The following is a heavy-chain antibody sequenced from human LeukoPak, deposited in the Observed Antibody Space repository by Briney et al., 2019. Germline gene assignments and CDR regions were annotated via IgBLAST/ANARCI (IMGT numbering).Heavy chain of an antibody. D-gene: IGHD2-2*01. CDR1: GYTFSTYW. V-gene: IGHV5-10-1*01. CDR2: IDPSDSYT. J-gene: IGHJ5*02. CDR3: ARRYCSSTTCYDWLDP. Sequence: GESLKISCKGSGYTFSTYWINWVRQMPGKGLEWMGRIDPSDSYTDYSPSFQGHVTISADESISTAYLQWSSLKASDTAMYYCARRYCSSTTCYDWLDPWGQGTLVTVSS.